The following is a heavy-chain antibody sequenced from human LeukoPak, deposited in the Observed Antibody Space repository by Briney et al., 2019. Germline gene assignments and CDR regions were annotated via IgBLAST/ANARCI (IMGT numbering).Heavy chain of an antibody. V-gene: IGHV3-30*02. Sequence: GGSLRLSCAASGFTFSSYGMHWVRQAPGKGLEWVAFIRYDGSNKYYADSVKGRFTISRDNSKNTLYLQMNSLRAEGTAVYYCAKDGQGGNYDVLTGYYSKGYDSWGLGTLVIVSS. J-gene: IGHJ4*02. D-gene: IGHD3-9*01. CDR2: IRYDGSNK. CDR3: AKDGQGGNYDVLTGYYSKGYDS. CDR1: GFTFSSYG.